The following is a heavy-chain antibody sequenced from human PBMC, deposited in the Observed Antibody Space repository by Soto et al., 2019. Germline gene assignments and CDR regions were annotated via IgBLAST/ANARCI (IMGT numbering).Heavy chain of an antibody. CDR3: ARQAPTRIVVSEYNGMYG. CDR1: GYLFSNYW. J-gene: IGHJ6*02. V-gene: IGHV5-10-1*01. CDR2: IDPNDSFG. D-gene: IGHD2-15*01. Sequence: PGASLKISCKGSGYLFSNYWISWVRQMPGKGLEWMGRIDPNDSFGTYSPSFQGHVTISADKSISTAYLQWSSLQASDTAMYYCARQAPTRIVVSEYNGMYGWGQGTTVTLAS.